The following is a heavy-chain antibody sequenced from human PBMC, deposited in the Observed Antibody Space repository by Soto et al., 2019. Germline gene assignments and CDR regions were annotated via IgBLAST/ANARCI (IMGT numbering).Heavy chain of an antibody. Sequence: ASVKVSCTASGYTFTSYGISWVRQAPGQGLEWMGWISAYNGNTNYAQKLQGRVTMTTDTSTSTAYMELRSLRSDDTAVYYCARDHCSGGSCYFSRSWFDPWGQGTLVTVSS. D-gene: IGHD2-15*01. J-gene: IGHJ5*02. CDR2: ISAYNGNT. V-gene: IGHV1-18*01. CDR3: ARDHCSGGSCYFSRSWFDP. CDR1: GYTFTSYG.